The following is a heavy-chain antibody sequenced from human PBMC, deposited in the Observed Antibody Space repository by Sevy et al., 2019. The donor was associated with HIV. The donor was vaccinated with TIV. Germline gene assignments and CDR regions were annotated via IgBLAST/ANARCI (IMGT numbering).Heavy chain of an antibody. CDR3: ATGCSDGSCYSAFDY. V-gene: IGHV5-51*01. D-gene: IGHD2-15*01. J-gene: IGHJ4*02. CDR2: IYPGDSHT. CDR1: GYSFTNYW. Sequence: HGESLKISCKGSGYSFTNYWIAWVRQMPGKGLEWMGIIYPGDSHTRYSPSFEGQVSISADKAINTAYLQWRSLKASDTATYYCATGCSDGSCYSAFDYWGQGTLVTVSS.